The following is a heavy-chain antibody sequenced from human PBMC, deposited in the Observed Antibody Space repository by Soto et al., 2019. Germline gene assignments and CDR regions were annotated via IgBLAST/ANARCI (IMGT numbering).Heavy chain of an antibody. V-gene: IGHV1-46*01. Sequence: ASVKVSCKASGYTFTTHYMHWVRQAPGQGLEWMGIINPSGGSTNYAQKFQGRVTMTRDTSTSTVYMELSSLRSEDTAVYHCARDSSTYCTNGVCYLGMDVWGQGTTVTVSS. CDR2: INPSGGST. D-gene: IGHD2-8*01. J-gene: IGHJ6*02. CDR1: GYTFTTHY. CDR3: ARDSSTYCTNGVCYLGMDV.